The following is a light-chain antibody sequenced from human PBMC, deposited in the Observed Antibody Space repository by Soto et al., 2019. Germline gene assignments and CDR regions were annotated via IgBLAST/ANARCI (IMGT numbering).Light chain of an antibody. CDR2: GAS. CDR3: QQSYTTPRT. CDR1: QSVSSN. Sequence: EIVMTQSPATLSVSPGERATLSCRASQSVSSNLAWYQQKPGQAPRLLIYGASTRATGIPARFSGSGSGTEFTLTISSLQREDSATYYCQQSYTTPRTFGQGTKLEIK. V-gene: IGKV3-15*01. J-gene: IGKJ2*01.